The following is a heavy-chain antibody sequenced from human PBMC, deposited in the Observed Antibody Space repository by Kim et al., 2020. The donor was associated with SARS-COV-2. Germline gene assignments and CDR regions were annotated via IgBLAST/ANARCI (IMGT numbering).Heavy chain of an antibody. CDR2: INSDGSST. J-gene: IGHJ4*02. V-gene: IGHV3-74*01. CDR3: ARSGNFRFDY. Sequence: GGSLRLSCAASGFTFTSYWIHWVRQAPGKGLVWVSRINSDGSSTSYADSVKGRFTISRDNAKNTLYLQMISLRAEDTAVYYCARSGNFRFDYWGQGTLVTVSS. D-gene: IGHD1-26*01. CDR1: GFTFTSYW.